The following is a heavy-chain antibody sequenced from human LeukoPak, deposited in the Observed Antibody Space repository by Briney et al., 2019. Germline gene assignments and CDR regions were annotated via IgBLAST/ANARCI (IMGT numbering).Heavy chain of an antibody. CDR2: ISSTSSTV. CDR1: GFTFSSYS. Sequence: GGSLRLSCAVSGFTFSSYSMTWVRQAPGKGLEWVSYISSTSSTVYYADSVKGRFTISRDNVKNSLYLQMNSLRAEDTAVYYCARDLQPVYSNYPDYWGQGALVTVSS. D-gene: IGHD4-11*01. V-gene: IGHV3-48*01. CDR3: ARDLQPVYSNYPDY. J-gene: IGHJ4*02.